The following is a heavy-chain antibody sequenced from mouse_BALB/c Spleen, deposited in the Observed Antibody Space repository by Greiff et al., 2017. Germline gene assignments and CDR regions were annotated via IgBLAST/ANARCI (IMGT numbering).Heavy chain of an antibody. D-gene: IGHD2-1*01. CDR2: ISTYYGDA. J-gene: IGHJ4*01. CDR1: GYTFTDYA. CDR3: ARDYYGNTGRAMDY. V-gene: IGHV1S137*01. Sequence: QVQLQQSGAELVRPGVSVKISCKGSGYTFTDYAMHWVKQSHAKSLEWIGVISTYYGDASYNQKFKGKATMTVDKSSSTAYMELARLTSEDSAIYYCARDYYGNTGRAMDYWGQGTSVTVSS.